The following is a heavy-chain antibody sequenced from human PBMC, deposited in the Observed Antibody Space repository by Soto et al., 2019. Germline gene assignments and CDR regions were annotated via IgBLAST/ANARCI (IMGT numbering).Heavy chain of an antibody. Sequence: PGGSLRLSCAASGFTFSSYWMHWVRQAPGKGLVWVSRMNEDGGTTDYADSVKGRFTISGDNAKNSVSLQMNSLTVEDTAIYYCASSGWGASGTPYLDFWGQGTLVTVSS. V-gene: IGHV3-74*01. J-gene: IGHJ4*02. CDR3: ASSGWGASGTPYLDF. CDR2: MNEDGGTT. CDR1: GFTFSSYW. D-gene: IGHD1-1*01.